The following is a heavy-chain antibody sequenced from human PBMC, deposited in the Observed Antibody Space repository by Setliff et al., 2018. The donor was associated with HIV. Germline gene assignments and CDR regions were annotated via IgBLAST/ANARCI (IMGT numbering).Heavy chain of an antibody. Sequence: PGGSLRLSCAAAGFTFRDYSMHWVRQVPGKGPEWVATISWNSGSVAYADSVEGRFTISRDNAKNSLYLQMNSLRAEDTAVYYCAPEGNSGFFDYWGQGTLVTVSS. CDR1: GFTFRDYS. CDR3: APEGNSGFFDY. CDR2: ISWNSGSV. V-gene: IGHV3-9*01. D-gene: IGHD1-7*01. J-gene: IGHJ4*02.